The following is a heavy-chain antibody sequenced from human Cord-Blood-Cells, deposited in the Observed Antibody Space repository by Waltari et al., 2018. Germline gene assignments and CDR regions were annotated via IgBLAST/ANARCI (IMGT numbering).Heavy chain of an antibody. D-gene: IGHD3-16*01. Sequence: QVQLQESGPGLVKPSETLSLTCTVSGYSISSGYYWGWIRQPPGKGLEWIGSIYHSGSTYYNPSLKSRVTISVDTSKNQFSLKLSSVTAADTVVYYCARGGKGDAFDIWAKGQWSPSLQ. V-gene: IGHV4-38-2*02. CDR1: GYSISSGYY. CDR3: ARGGKGDAFDI. J-gene: IGHJ3*02. CDR2: IYHSGST.